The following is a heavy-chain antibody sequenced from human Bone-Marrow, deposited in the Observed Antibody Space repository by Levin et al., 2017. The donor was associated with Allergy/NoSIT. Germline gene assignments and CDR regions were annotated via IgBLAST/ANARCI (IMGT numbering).Heavy chain of an antibody. D-gene: IGHD3-16*02. J-gene: IGHJ4*02. CDR1: GFTFNTYA. CDR2: ASGSGGTT. Sequence: GGSLRLSCAASGFTFNTYAMNWVRQAPGKGLEWVSSASGSGGTTYSADSVKGRFTISRDNSKNTLYLQMNSLRVEDTAVYYCAKGYSFGELIVLPDYWGQGTLVIVSS. V-gene: IGHV3-23*01. CDR3: AKGYSFGELIVLPDY.